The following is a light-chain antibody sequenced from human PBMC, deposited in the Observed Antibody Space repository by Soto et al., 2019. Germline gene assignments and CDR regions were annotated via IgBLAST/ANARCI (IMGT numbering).Light chain of an antibody. CDR1: SSDIGNNY. CDR3: GTWDSSLSTYV. J-gene: IGLJ1*01. CDR2: DNS. Sequence: QSVLTQPPSVSAAPGQKVTISCSGTSSDIGNNYVSWYQQLPGTAPKLLIYDNSKRPSGIPDRFSGSKSGTSATLAITGLQTGDEADYYCGTWDSSLSTYVFGTGTKVTVL. V-gene: IGLV1-51*01.